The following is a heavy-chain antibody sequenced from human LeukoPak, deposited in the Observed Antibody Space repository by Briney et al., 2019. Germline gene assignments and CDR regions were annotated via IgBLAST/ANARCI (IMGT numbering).Heavy chain of an antibody. CDR1: GFTFDDSA. J-gene: IGHJ1*01. D-gene: IGHD3-22*01. CDR2: IRWNSGII. Sequence: GGSLRLSCAASGFTFDDSAMHWVRQVPGKGLEWVSGIRWNSGIIDYADSVKGRFTISRDNAKNSLYLQMNNLRPDDTAFYYCAKAPPYYSDSSGYFQHWGQGTLVTVSS. V-gene: IGHV3-9*01. CDR3: AKAPPYYSDSSGYFQH.